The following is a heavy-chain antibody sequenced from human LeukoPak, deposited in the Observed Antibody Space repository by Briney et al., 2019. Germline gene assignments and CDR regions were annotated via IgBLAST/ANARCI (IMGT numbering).Heavy chain of an antibody. Sequence: SETLSFTCAVSGGSISNSNWWSWVRQPPGKGLEWIGEIYHSGSTYYSPSLKSRVTISVDTSKNQFSLKLSSVTAADTAVYYCARGGVLKSVDYWGQGTLVAVSS. CDR1: GGSISNSNW. CDR2: IYHSGST. J-gene: IGHJ4*02. D-gene: IGHD3-16*01. V-gene: IGHV4-4*02. CDR3: ARGGVLKSVDY.